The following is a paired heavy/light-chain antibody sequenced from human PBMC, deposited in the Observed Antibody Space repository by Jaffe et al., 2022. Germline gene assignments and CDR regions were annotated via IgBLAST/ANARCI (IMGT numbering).Heavy chain of an antibody. CDR1: GFTFGDYA. J-gene: IGHJ5*02. CDR3: TRALLVKAHDDYTVKAIWFDP. D-gene: IGHD4-17*01. CDR2: IRSKAYGGTT. V-gene: IGHV3-49*03. Sequence: EVQLVESGGGLVQPGRSLRLSCTASGFTFGDYAMSWFRQAPGKGLEWVGFIRSKAYGGTTEYAASVKGRFTISRDDSKSIAYLQMNSLKTEDTAVYYCTRALLVKAHDDYTVKAIWFDPWGQGTLVTVSS.
Light chain of an antibody. Sequence: QSALTQPASVSGSPGQSITISCTGTSSDVGSYNLVSWYQQHPGKAPKLMIYEGSKRPSGVSNRFSGSKSGNTASLTISGLQAEDEADYYCCSYAGSVVFGGGTKLTVL. CDR1: SSDVGSYNL. CDR2: EGS. V-gene: IGLV2-23*01. CDR3: CSYAGSVV. J-gene: IGLJ2*01.